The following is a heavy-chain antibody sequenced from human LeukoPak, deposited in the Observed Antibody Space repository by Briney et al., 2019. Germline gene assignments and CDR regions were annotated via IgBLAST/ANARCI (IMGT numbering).Heavy chain of an antibody. CDR1: GFTFSSYL. D-gene: IGHD5-12*01. CDR2: ISYDGSHK. J-gene: IGHJ4*02. CDR3: ARAAEWLLLAVHFDY. V-gene: IGHV3-30-3*01. Sequence: GGSLRLSCAASGFTFSSYLMHWVRQAPGKGLEWVAIISYDGSHKYYADSVKGRFTISRDNSKNTLYLQMNSLRAEDTAVYYCARAAEWLLLAVHFDYWGQGTLVTVSS.